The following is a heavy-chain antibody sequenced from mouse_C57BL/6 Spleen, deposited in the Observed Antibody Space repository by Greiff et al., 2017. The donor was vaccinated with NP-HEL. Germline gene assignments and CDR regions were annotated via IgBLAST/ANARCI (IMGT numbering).Heavy chain of an antibody. J-gene: IGHJ3*01. CDR2: ISYDGSN. CDR1: GYSITSGYY. V-gene: IGHV3-6*01. Sequence: VQLKESGPGLVKPSQSLSLTCSVTGYSITSGYYWNWIRQFPGNKLEWMGYISYDGSNNYNPSLKNRISITRDTSKNQFFLKLNSVTTEDTATYYCAKCITTVDAWFAYWGQGTLVTVSA. D-gene: IGHD1-1*01. CDR3: AKCITTVDAWFAY.